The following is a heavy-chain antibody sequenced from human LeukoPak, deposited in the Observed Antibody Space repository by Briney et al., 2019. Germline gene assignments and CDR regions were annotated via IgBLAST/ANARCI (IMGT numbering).Heavy chain of an antibody. V-gene: IGHV3-73*01. CDR2: IRSKANTYAT. Sequence: PGGSLRLSCAASGFTFSGSAIHWVRQASGKGLEWVGRIRSKANTYATAYAASVKGRFTISRDDSKNTAYLQMNSLKTEDTAVYFCTTSLQVGATQVDYWGQGTLVTVSS. CDR1: GFTFSGSA. D-gene: IGHD1-26*01. CDR3: TTSLQVGATQVDY. J-gene: IGHJ4*02.